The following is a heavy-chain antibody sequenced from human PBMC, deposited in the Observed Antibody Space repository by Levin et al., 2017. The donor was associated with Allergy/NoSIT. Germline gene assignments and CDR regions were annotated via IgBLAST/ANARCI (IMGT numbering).Heavy chain of an antibody. Sequence: LSLPCAASGFPFRDYYMSWIRQAPGKGLEWVSYISSGGSIIYYADSVKGRFTISRDNAKNSLSLQMNSLRAEDTAVYYCAKGMADFYSYGMDVWGQGTTVTVSS. J-gene: IGHJ6*02. V-gene: IGHV3-11*01. CDR2: ISSGGSII. CDR1: GFPFRDYY. CDR3: AKGMADFYSYGMDV. D-gene: IGHD5-24*01.